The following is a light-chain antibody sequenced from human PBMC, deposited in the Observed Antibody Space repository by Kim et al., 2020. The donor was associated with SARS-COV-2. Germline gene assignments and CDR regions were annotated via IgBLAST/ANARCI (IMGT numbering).Light chain of an antibody. Sequence: ASVGDRVTITRRASQGISSWLAWYQQKPEKAPKSLNFTASSLQSEVPSRFSGSGSGTHFTLTISSLQPEDFATYYCQQYNSFPLTFGGGTKVDIK. V-gene: IGKV1D-16*01. CDR2: TAS. CDR1: QGISSW. J-gene: IGKJ4*01. CDR3: QQYNSFPLT.